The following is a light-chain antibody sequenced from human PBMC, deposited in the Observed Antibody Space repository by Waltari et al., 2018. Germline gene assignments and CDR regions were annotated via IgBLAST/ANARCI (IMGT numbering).Light chain of an antibody. CDR1: SCSSTST. V-gene: IGLV9-49*03. Sequence: QPVLTQPPSASASLGASVTPTCTLRSCSSTSTVGWYPQRPGKGPRFVMRVGTGGIVGSKGDGIPDRFSVLGSGLNRYLTIKNIQEEDESDYHCGADHGSGSSFVYVFGTGTKVTVL. CDR3: GADHGSGSSFVYV. J-gene: IGLJ1*01. CDR2: VGTGGIVG.